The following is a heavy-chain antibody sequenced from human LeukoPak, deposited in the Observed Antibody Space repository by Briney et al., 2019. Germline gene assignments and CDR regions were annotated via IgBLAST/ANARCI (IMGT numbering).Heavy chain of an antibody. J-gene: IGHJ6*03. Sequence: SGGSLRLSCAASGFIFNSHTMNWVRQAPGKGLEWVSSISSSSSYIYYADSVKGRFTISRDNAKNSLYLQMNSLRAEDTAVYYCARSSGWYHRGPDYYYYYMDVWGKGTTVTVS. CDR3: ARSSGWYHRGPDYYYYYMDV. CDR1: GFIFNSHT. CDR2: ISSSSSYI. V-gene: IGHV3-21*01. D-gene: IGHD6-19*01.